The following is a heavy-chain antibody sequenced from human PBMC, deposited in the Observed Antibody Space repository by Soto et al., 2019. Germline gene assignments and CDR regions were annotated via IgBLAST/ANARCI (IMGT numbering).Heavy chain of an antibody. CDR1: GFTFTSSA. CDR2: IVVGSGNT. J-gene: IGHJ6*02. D-gene: IGHD3-3*01. V-gene: IGHV1-58*01. CDR3: AAALRFLEWSNYMDV. Sequence: ASVKVSCKASGFTFTSSAVQWVRQARGQRLEWIGWIVVGSGNTNYAQKFQERVTITRDMSTSTAYMELSSLRSEDTAVYYCAAALRFLEWSNYMDVWDQGTTVTVSS.